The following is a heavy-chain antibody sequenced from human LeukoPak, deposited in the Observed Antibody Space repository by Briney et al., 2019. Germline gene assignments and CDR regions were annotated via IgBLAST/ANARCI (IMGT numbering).Heavy chain of an antibody. CDR1: GGSISSSSYY. V-gene: IGHV4-61*02. CDR3: ARDVLTGFDY. J-gene: IGHJ4*02. Sequence: SETLSLTCTVSGGSISSSSYYWGWIRRPAGEGMEWIGRSDTSGSTNYNPSLKSRVTMSVDTSKNQFSLKLSSVTAADTAVYYCARDVLTGFDYWGQGTLVTVSS. CDR2: SDTSGST. D-gene: IGHD3-9*01.